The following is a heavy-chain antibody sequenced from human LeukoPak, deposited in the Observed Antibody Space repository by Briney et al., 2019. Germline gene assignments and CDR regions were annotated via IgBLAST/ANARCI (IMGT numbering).Heavy chain of an antibody. CDR2: INPSGGST. CDR1: GYTFTSYY. CDR3: ARDRCSGGSCYTMDY. D-gene: IGHD2-15*01. J-gene: IGHJ4*02. Sequence: ASVKVSCKASGYTFTSYYMHWVRQAPGQGLEWMGIINPSGGSTSYAQKFQGRVTMTRDTSTSTVYMELSSLRSEDTAVYYYARDRCSGGSCYTMDYWGQGTLVTVSS. V-gene: IGHV1-46*01.